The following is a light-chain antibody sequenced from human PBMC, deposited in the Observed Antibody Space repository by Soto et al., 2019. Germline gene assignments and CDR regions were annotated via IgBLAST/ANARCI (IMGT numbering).Light chain of an antibody. J-gene: IGKJ2*01. Sequence: EIVLTQSPGTLSLSPGESATLSCRANQSVSSDYLAWYQQRPGQAPRLLIFAASNGATGTPDRFRGTGSWTDFPLTISRLEPEDFAVYYCPPYGTSYTFGRGTKLEI. V-gene: IGKV3-20*01. CDR3: PPYGTSYT. CDR1: QSVSSDY. CDR2: AAS.